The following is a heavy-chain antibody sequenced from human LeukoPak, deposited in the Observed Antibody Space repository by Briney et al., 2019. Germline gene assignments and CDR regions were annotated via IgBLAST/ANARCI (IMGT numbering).Heavy chain of an antibody. D-gene: IGHD3-3*01. CDR3: ARESGIWSQNVLIDY. CDR1: GGSISSGDYY. CDR2: IYYSGST. V-gene: IGHV4-30-4*08. Sequence: PSETLSLTCTVSGGSISSGDYYWRWIRQPPGKGLEWLGYIYYSGSTYYNPPLKSRVTISVDTSKNQFSLKLSSVTAADTAVYYCARESGIWSQNVLIDYWGQGTLVTVSS. J-gene: IGHJ4*02.